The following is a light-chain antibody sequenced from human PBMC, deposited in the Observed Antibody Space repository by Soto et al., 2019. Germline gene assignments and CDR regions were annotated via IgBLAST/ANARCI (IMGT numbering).Light chain of an antibody. CDR3: QQSISAPLT. V-gene: IGKV1-39*01. CDR1: QSISSY. Sequence: DIQMTQSPSSLSASVGDRVTITCRASQSISSYLNWYQQKPGKAPKLLIYAASSLQSGVPSRFSGSGSGTDFTLTIAGLQPEDSASYFCQQSISAPLTFGGGTKAEIK. CDR2: AAS. J-gene: IGKJ4*01.